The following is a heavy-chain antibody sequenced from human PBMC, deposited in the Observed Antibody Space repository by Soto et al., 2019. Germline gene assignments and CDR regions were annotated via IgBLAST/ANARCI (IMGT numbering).Heavy chain of an antibody. J-gene: IGHJ4*02. CDR1: GGSISSYY. CDR3: ARGWGGYSGYDPFDY. CDR2: IYYSGST. D-gene: IGHD5-12*01. Sequence: PSETLSLTCTVSGGSISSYYWSWIRQPPGKGLEWIGYIYYSGSTNYNPSLKSRVTISVDTSKNQFSLKLSSVTAADTAVYYCARGWGGYSGYDPFDYWGQGTLVTVSS. V-gene: IGHV4-59*01.